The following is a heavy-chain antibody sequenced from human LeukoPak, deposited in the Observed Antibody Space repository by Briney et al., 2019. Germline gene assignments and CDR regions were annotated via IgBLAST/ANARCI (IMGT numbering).Heavy chain of an antibody. J-gene: IGHJ4*02. CDR2: IIPIFGTA. D-gene: IGHD5-12*01. CDR1: GGTFSSYA. V-gene: IGHV1-69*13. CDR3: ARSGGYSGYDPDY. Sequence: SVKVSCKASGGTFSSYAISWVRQAPGQGLEWMGGIIPIFGTANYAQKFQGRVTITADVSTSTAYMELSSLRSEDTAVYYCARSGGYSGYDPDYWGQGTLVTVSS.